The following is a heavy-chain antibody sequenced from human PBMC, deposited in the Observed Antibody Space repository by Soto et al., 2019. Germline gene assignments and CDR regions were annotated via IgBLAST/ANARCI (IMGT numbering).Heavy chain of an antibody. V-gene: IGHV4-59*01. CDR1: GGSISSYY. CDR3: ARVYSYGTTYYYYYGMDV. J-gene: IGHJ6*02. CDR2: IYYSGST. D-gene: IGHD5-18*01. Sequence: SETLSLTCSVSGGSISSYYWSWIRQPPGKGLEWIGYIYYSGSTNYNPSLKSRVTISVDTSKNQFSLKLSSVTAADTAVYYCARVYSYGTTYYYYYGMDVWGQGTTVTVSS.